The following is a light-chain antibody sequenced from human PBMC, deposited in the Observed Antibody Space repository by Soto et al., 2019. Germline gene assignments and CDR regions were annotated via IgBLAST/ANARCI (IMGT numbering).Light chain of an antibody. CDR2: GAS. CDR3: QRYNSGRWT. Sequence: EIVMTQSPATLSVSPGERATLSCRASQSVNSNLVWYQQKPGQAPRLLIYGASTRATGIPGRFSGSGYGTEFTRTVSSLRAEEFAVYYGQRYNSGRWTFGQGAKGEIK. J-gene: IGKJ1*01. V-gene: IGKV3-15*01. CDR1: QSVNSN.